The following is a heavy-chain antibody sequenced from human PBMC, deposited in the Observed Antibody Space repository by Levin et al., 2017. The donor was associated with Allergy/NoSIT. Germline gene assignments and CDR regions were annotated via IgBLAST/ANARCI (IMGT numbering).Heavy chain of an antibody. CDR2: ISGRGITT. Sequence: PGGSLRLSCTASGFTFSSYAMSWVRQAPGKGLEWVSAISGRGITTYYEDSVKGRFTISRDNSENTLYLQMNSLRGEDTALYYCAKGGRGGYDYYYYYGMDVWGQGTTVTVSS. CDR3: AKGGRGGYDYYYYYGMDV. CDR1: GFTFSSYA. J-gene: IGHJ6*02. D-gene: IGHD4-23*01. V-gene: IGHV3-23*01.